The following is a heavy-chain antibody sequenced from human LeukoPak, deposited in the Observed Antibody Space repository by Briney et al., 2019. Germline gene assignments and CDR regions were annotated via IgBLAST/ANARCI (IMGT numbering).Heavy chain of an antibody. D-gene: IGHD3-22*01. CDR1: GFSLSTSGVG. J-gene: IGHJ3*02. V-gene: IGHV2-5*01. CDR3: AHRTYYYDSSGLRAHALDI. Sequence: SGPTLVNPTQTLTLTCTFSGFSLSTSGVGVGWIRQPPGKALEWLALIYWNDDKRYNPSLKSRLTITKDTSKNQVVLTMTNMDPVDTATYYCAHRTYYYDSSGLRAHALDIWGQGTMVTVSS. CDR2: IYWNDDK.